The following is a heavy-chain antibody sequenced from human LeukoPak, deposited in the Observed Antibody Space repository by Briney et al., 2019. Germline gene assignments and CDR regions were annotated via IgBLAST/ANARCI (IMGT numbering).Heavy chain of an antibody. D-gene: IGHD5-18*01. V-gene: IGHV3-30*04. Sequence: QTGGSLRLSCAASGFTFSSYAMHWVRQAPGKGLEWVAVISYDGSNKYYADSVKGRFTISRDNSKNTLYLQMNSLRAEDTAVYYCARALGIQLWFFDYWGQGTLVTVSS. CDR2: ISYDGSNK. CDR1: GFTFSSYA. J-gene: IGHJ4*02. CDR3: ARALGIQLWFFDY.